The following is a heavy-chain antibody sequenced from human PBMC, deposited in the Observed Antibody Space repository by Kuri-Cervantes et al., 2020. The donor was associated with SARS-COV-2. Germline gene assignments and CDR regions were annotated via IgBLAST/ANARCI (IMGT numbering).Heavy chain of an antibody. CDR1: GFTFSSYA. Sequence: GESLKISCAASGFTFSSYAMHWVRQAPGKGLEWVAVISYDGSNKYYADSVKGRFTISRDNAKNSLYLQMNSLRAEDTAVYYCARDGSGSYYYYYGMDVWGQGTTVTVSS. V-gene: IGHV3-30-3*01. J-gene: IGHJ6*02. D-gene: IGHD3-10*01. CDR2: ISYDGSNK. CDR3: ARDGSGSYYYYYGMDV.